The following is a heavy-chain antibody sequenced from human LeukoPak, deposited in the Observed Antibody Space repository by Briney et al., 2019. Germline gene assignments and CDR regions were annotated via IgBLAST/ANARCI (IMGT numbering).Heavy chain of an antibody. V-gene: IGHV3-30*18. CDR2: ISYDGSNK. D-gene: IGHD3-10*01. Sequence: RPGRSLRLSCAASGFTFSSYGMHWVRQAPGKGLEWVAVISYDGSNKYYAESVKGRFTISRDNSKNTLYLQMNSLRAEDTAVYYCAEVGGSGNLNYYYYGMDVWGKGTTVTVSS. CDR3: AEVGGSGNLNYYYYGMDV. J-gene: IGHJ6*04. CDR1: GFTFSSYG.